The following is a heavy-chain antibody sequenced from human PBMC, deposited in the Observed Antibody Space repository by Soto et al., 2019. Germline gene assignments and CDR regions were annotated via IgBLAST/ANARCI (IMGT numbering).Heavy chain of an antibody. CDR2: VFPGDSDT. D-gene: IGHD3-10*01. V-gene: IGHV5-51*06. Sequence: GESLKISCKGSGFTFTSYWITWVRQMPGKGPEWMGVVFPGDSDTRYSPSFQGQVIISADKSTSTAYLQWSSLKASDTAIYYCARQGEGFYQRQIDFWGQGTLVKVSS. CDR3: ARQGEGFYQRQIDF. J-gene: IGHJ4*02. CDR1: GFTFTSYW.